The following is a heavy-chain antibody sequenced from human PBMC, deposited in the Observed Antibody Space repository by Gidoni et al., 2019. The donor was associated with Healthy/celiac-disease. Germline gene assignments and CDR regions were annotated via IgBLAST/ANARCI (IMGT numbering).Heavy chain of an antibody. J-gene: IGHJ6*02. CDR2: ISGSGGST. Sequence: VQLLESGGGLVQPGGSLRLSCAASGFTFSSYAMSWVRQAPGKGLEWVSAISGSGGSTYYADSVKGRFTISRDNSKNTLYLQMNSLRAEDTAVYYCAKEDWDYSNYYYYGMDVWGQGTTVTVSS. CDR1: GFTFSSYA. V-gene: IGHV3-23*01. CDR3: AKEDWDYSNYYYYGMDV. D-gene: IGHD4-4*01.